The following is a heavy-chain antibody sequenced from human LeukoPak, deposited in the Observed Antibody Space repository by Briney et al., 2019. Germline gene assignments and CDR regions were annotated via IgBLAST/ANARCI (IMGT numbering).Heavy chain of an antibody. Sequence: GGSLRLSCAASGFTFSSFGMHWVRQAPGKGLEWVAFIRCDGSNNYYADSVKGRFTISRDNSKSTLYLQMNSLRAEDTAVYYCARVKAGYYYYMDVWGKGTTVTVSS. V-gene: IGHV3-30*02. CDR1: GFTFSSFG. D-gene: IGHD3-10*01. CDR3: ARVKAGYYYYMDV. J-gene: IGHJ6*03. CDR2: IRCDGSNN.